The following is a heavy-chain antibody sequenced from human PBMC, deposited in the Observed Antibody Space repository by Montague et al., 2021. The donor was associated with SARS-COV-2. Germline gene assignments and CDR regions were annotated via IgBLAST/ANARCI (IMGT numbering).Heavy chain of an antibody. CDR2: IYYSGGI. Sequence: SETLSLTCTVSGGSMSDHYWAWIRQPPGKGLEWLAYIYYSGGINSNASLKSRVSMSVDTSKNQFSLKLTSVTAAETAVDYCARAVSVRRAGNWFDPWGQGTPVTVSS. J-gene: IGHJ5*02. CDR3: ARAVSVRRAGNWFDP. CDR1: GGSMSDHY. D-gene: IGHD3-10*01. V-gene: IGHV4-59*11.